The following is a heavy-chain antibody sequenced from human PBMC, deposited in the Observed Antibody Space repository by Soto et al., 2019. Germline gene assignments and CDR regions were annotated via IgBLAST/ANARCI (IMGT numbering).Heavy chain of an antibody. CDR3: ARASYYDSSGSYGPFDY. D-gene: IGHD3-22*01. J-gene: IGHJ4*02. CDR2: IYYSGST. Sequence: PSETLSLTCTVSGGSISSYYWSWIRQPPGKGLEWIGYIYYSGSTNYNPSLKSRVTISVDTSKNQFSLKLSSVTAADTAVYYCARASYYDSSGSYGPFDYWGQGTLVTVSS. CDR1: GGSISSYY. V-gene: IGHV4-59*01.